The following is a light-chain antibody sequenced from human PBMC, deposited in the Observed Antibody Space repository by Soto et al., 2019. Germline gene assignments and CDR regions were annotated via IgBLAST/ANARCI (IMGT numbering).Light chain of an antibody. V-gene: IGKV1-9*01. CDR1: QGISSY. Sequence: DIQLTQSPSFLSASVGDRVTITCRASQGISSYLAWYQQKPGKAPKLLIYATSTLQSGVPSRFSGSASGTEFTLTISSLQPEDFATYYCQQLNSYPPWTFGQGTKVEIK. J-gene: IGKJ1*01. CDR3: QQLNSYPPWT. CDR2: ATS.